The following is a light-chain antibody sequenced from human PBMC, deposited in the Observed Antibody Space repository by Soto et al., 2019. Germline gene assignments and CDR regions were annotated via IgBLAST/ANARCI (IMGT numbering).Light chain of an antibody. V-gene: IGLV2-14*01. CDR2: DVN. J-gene: IGLJ1*01. CDR1: NSDVGSSTY. Sequence: QSVLTQPASVSGPPGQSISISCTGTNSDVGSSTYVTWYQQYPDKAPTLVIFDVNNRPSGISNRFSGSKSGNTASLTISGLQAEDEADYYCCSYTSTATYVFGTGTKVTVL. CDR3: CSYTSTATYV.